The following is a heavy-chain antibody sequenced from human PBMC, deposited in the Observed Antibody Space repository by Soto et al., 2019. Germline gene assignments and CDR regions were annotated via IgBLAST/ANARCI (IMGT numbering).Heavy chain of an antibody. D-gene: IGHD3-10*01. Sequence: GESLKISCAASGFTFSNAWMSWVRQAPGKGLEWVGRIKSKTDGGTTDYAAPVKGRFTISRDDSKNTLYLQMNSLKTEDTAVYYCTTADPGSYDYYYYMDVWGKGTTVTVSS. J-gene: IGHJ6*03. CDR3: TTADPGSYDYYYYMDV. V-gene: IGHV3-15*01. CDR1: GFTFSNAW. CDR2: IKSKTDGGTT.